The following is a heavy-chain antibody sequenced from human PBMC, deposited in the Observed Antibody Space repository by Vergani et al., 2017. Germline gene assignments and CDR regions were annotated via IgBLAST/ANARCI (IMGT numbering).Heavy chain of an antibody. D-gene: IGHD3-3*01. CDR3: ARIQDYDFWSGYSNGRYYYYMDV. V-gene: IGHV1-8*01. CDR1: GYTFTSYD. J-gene: IGHJ6*03. Sequence: QVQLVQSGAEVKKPGASVKVSCKASGYTFTSYDINWVRQATGQGLEWMGWMNPNSGNTGYAQKFQGRVTMTRNTPISTAYMELSSLRSEDTAVYYCARIQDYDFWSGYSNGRYYYYMDVWGKGTTVTVSS. CDR2: MNPNSGNT.